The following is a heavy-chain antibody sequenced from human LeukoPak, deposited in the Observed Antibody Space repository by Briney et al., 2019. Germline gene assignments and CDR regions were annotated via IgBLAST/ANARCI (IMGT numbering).Heavy chain of an antibody. D-gene: IGHD3-3*01. CDR3: ARGRYDFWSGYYDPDAFDI. CDR2: ISSSSSYI. CDR1: GFTFSSYS. J-gene: IGHJ3*02. V-gene: IGHV3-21*01. Sequence: GGSLRLSCAASGFTFSSYSMNWVRQAPGKGLEWVSSISSSSSYIYYADSVKGRFTISRDNAKNSLYLQMNSLRAEDTAVYYCARGRYDFWSGYYDPDAFDIWGQGTMVTVSS.